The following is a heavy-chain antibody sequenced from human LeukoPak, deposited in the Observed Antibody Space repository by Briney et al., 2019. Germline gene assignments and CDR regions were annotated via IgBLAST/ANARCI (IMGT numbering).Heavy chain of an antibody. Sequence: GGSLRLSCAASGFNFRNYWMHWVRQTTGKGLVWVSQINSDGSSSSYADSVKGRFSISRDNAQNMVYLHMNSLTAEDAAVYYCTRDPADHFGSYPDYWGQGTLVTVSS. V-gene: IGHV3-74*01. D-gene: IGHD1-26*01. J-gene: IGHJ4*02. CDR3: TRDPADHFGSYPDY. CDR1: GFNFRNYW. CDR2: INSDGSSS.